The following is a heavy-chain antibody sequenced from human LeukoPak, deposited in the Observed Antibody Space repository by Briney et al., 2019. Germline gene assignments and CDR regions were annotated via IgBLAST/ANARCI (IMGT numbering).Heavy chain of an antibody. J-gene: IGHJ6*02. CDR3: ARVDENKQSGGMDV. CDR1: GGSLSRGDYY. CDR2: IYYSGST. D-gene: IGHD1/OR15-1a*01. V-gene: IGHV4-30-4*01. Sequence: SETLSLTCTVSGGSLSRGDYYWSWIRQPPGTGLEWIGYIYYSGSTYYNPSLKSRVTISVDTSKNQFSLKLSSVTAADTAVYYCARVDENKQSGGMDVWGQGTTVTVSS.